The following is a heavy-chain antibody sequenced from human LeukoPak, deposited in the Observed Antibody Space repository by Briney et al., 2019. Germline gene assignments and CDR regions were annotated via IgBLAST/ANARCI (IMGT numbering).Heavy chain of an antibody. D-gene: IGHD3-10*01. V-gene: IGHV3-7*01. Sequence: GGSLRLSCAASGFTFSSYGMHWVRQAPGKGLEWVANIKQDGSEKYYVDSVKGRFTISRDNAKNSLYLRMNSLRAEDTAVYYCARGITMVRGGSYYYYYMDVWGKGTTVTISS. CDR3: ARGITMVRGGSYYYYYMDV. CDR2: IKQDGSEK. J-gene: IGHJ6*03. CDR1: GFTFSSYG.